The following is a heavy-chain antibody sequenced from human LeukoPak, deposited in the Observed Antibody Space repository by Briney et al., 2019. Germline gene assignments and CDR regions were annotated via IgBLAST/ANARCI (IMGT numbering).Heavy chain of an antibody. D-gene: IGHD3-3*01. J-gene: IGHJ3*02. V-gene: IGHV1-69-2*01. CDR2: VDPEDGET. CDR3: ARSITIFGVVIHQNQDAFDI. Sequence: RASVKVSCKASGYTFTDYYMHWVQQAPGKGLEWMGRVDPEDGETIYAEKFQGRVTITADTSTDTAYMELSSLRSEDTAVYYCARSITIFGVVIHQNQDAFDIWGQGTMVTVSS. CDR1: GYTFTDYY.